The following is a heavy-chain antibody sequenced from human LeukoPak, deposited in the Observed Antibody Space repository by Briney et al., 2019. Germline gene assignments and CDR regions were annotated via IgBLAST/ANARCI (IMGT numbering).Heavy chain of an antibody. Sequence: NPGGSLRLSCAASGFTFSSYSMNWVRQAPGKGLEWVSSITSSSSSYIHYADSVKGRFTISRDNPMNSLYLQMNSLRAEDTAVYYCAREVSQQLGPLDYWGQGTLVTVSS. V-gene: IGHV3-21*01. J-gene: IGHJ4*02. D-gene: IGHD6-6*01. CDR1: GFTFSSYS. CDR2: ITSSSSSYI. CDR3: AREVSQQLGPLDY.